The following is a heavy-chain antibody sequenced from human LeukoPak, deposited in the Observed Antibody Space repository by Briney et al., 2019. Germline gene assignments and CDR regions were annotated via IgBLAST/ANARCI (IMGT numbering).Heavy chain of an antibody. Sequence: GASVKVSCKASGYTFTSYDINWVRQATGQGLEWMGWMNPNSSNTGYAQKFQGRVTMTRNTSISTAYMELSSLRSEDTAVYYCARGPLLYYYYYMDVWGKGTTVTVSS. CDR1: GYTFTSYD. J-gene: IGHJ6*03. V-gene: IGHV1-8*01. CDR2: MNPNSSNT. CDR3: ARGPLLYYYYYMDV.